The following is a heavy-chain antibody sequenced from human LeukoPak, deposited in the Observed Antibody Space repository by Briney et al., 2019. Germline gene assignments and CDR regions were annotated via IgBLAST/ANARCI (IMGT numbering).Heavy chain of an antibody. D-gene: IGHD3-16*01. CDR1: GGSTSSYY. CDR3: AKPLTFLGGVAPYYYYYGDV. J-gene: IGHJ6*03. Sequence: PSETLSLTCTVSGGSTSSYYWSWIRQPPGRGLEWIGYIYYSGSTNYNPSLKSRVTISVDTSKNQFSLKLSSVTAADTAVYYCAKPLTFLGGVAPYYYYYGDVGGKGTPVTVSS. CDR2: IYYSGST. V-gene: IGHV4-59*01.